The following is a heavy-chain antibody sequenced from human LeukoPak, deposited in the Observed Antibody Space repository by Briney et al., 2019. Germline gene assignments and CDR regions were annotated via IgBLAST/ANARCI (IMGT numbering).Heavy chain of an antibody. Sequence: GGYLRLSCAASGFTFDDYAMHWVRQAPGKGLEWVSGISWNSGSIGYADSVKGRFTISRDNAKNSLYLQMNSLRAEDMALYYGAYSEYQLLLGGNFDYGGQGTLVTVSS. J-gene: IGHJ4*02. CDR1: GFTFDDYA. D-gene: IGHD2-2*01. V-gene: IGHV3-9*03. CDR3: AYSEYQLLLGGNFDY. CDR2: ISWNSGSI.